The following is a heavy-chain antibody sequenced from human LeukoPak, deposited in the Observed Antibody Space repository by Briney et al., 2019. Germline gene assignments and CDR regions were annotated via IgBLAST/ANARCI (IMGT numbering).Heavy chain of an antibody. CDR2: VSGGGLTT. V-gene: IGHV3-23*01. CDR1: GFTFSTYG. J-gene: IGHJ6*03. D-gene: IGHD3-10*01. Sequence: GGSLRLSCEASGFTFSTYGKSWVRQGPGKGLEWVSAVSGGGLTTYYADSMKGRFTISRDNSKNTVYLQLNNLRAEDTAVYYCAKRYSGSPFYYMDVWGKGTTVTVAS. CDR3: AKRYSGSPFYYMDV.